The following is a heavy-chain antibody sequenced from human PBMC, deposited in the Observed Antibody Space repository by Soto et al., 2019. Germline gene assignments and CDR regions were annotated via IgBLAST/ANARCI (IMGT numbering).Heavy chain of an antibody. Sequence: ASVKVSCKPSDYTFTSYGISWVRQAPGQGLEWMGWINAHNGNTNYAQKLQGRVTMTTDTSTSTAYMELRSLRSDDTSVYYCARDRTVVIDYWGQGTLVTVSS. CDR3: ARDRTVVIDY. D-gene: IGHD4-17*01. V-gene: IGHV1-18*01. CDR1: DYTFTSYG. CDR2: INAHNGNT. J-gene: IGHJ4*02.